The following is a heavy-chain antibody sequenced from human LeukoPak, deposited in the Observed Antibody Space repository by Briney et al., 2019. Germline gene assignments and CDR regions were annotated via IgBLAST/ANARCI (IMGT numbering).Heavy chain of an antibody. CDR1: GFTFGNYA. CDR3: ANLVYCSGGSCYPTFDAFDI. D-gene: IGHD2-15*01. CDR2: ISYDGSNK. V-gene: IGHV3-30*18. Sequence: GGSLRLSCEASGFTFGNYAMNWVRQAPGKGLEWVAVISYDGSNKYYADSVKGRFTVSRDNSKNTLYLQMNSLRAEDTAVYYCANLVYCSGGSCYPTFDAFDIWGQGTMVTVSS. J-gene: IGHJ3*02.